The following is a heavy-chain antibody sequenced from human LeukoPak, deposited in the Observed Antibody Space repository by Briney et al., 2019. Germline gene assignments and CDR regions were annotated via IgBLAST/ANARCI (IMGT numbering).Heavy chain of an antibody. CDR1: GGTFSSYA. CDR2: IIPIFGTA. CDR3: VRHPNPIFGVVTSLLEPSFSRWFDP. J-gene: IGHJ5*02. V-gene: IGHV1-69*01. Sequence: SSVKVSCKASGGTFSSYAISWVRQAPGQGLEWMGGIIPIFGTANYAQKFQGRVTITADESTSTAYMELSSLRSEDTAVYYCVRHPNPIFGVVTSLLEPSFSRWFDPWGQGTLVTVSS. D-gene: IGHD3-3*01.